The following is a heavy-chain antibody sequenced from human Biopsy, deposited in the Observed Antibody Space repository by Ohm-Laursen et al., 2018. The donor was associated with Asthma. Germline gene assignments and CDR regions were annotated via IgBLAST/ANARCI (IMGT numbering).Heavy chain of an antibody. CDR1: GGSVSTGSYY. D-gene: IGHD3-10*01. J-gene: IGHJ6*02. Sequence: GTLSLTCTVSGGSVSTGSYYWSWIRQPPGKGLEWLGYIYYTGGDNYNPSLKSRVTISVDTSKNQFSLRLNSVTAADTAVYYCARGPNYHGSGRAPIGMDVWGQGTTVTVSS. CDR3: ARGPNYHGSGRAPIGMDV. CDR2: IYYTGGD. V-gene: IGHV4-61*01.